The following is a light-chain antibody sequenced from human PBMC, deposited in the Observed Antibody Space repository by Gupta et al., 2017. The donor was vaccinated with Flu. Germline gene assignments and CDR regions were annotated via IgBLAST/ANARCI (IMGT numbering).Light chain of an antibody. J-gene: IGKJ1*01. V-gene: IGKV3-20*01. CDR3: QQYGSPPRT. CDR2: GAS. Sequence: EILLTQSPGMLSLSPGESATLSCRASQSVNRHYLVWYQQKVGQAPRLLIYGASNRATGIPDRFSGRGSGTNFTLTISRLEPEDFAVYYCQQYGSPPRTFGQGTKVEVK. CDR1: QSVNRHY.